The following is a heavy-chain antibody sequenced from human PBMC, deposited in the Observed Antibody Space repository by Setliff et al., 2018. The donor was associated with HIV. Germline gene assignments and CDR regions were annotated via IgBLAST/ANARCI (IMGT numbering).Heavy chain of an antibody. V-gene: IGHV4-59*01. D-gene: IGHD6-13*01. Sequence: SETLSLTCTVSGGSISSDYWSWIRQPPGKGLEWIGYIYYSGSTNYSPSLKSRVTISVATSKNQFSLKLTSVTAADTAVYYCARDRPSSSWYFNAFDIWGQGTMVTVSS. CDR2: IYYSGST. CDR3: ARDRPSSSWYFNAFDI. J-gene: IGHJ3*02. CDR1: GGSISSDY.